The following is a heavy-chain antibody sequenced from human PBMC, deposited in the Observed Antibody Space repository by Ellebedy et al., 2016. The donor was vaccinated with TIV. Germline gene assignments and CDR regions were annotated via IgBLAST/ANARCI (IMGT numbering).Heavy chain of an antibody. CDR1: GFTFSSYA. CDR3: AREATSDGFGM. CDR2: LRYDGSNK. D-gene: IGHD2-2*01. J-gene: IGHJ3*02. V-gene: IGHV3-30*02. Sequence: GESLKISCAASGFTFSSYAMHWVRQAPGKGLEWVAFLRYDGSNKYYTDSVKGRFTISRDNSKNTLYLQMNSLRAEDTAVYYCAREATSDGFGMWGQGTMVTVSS.